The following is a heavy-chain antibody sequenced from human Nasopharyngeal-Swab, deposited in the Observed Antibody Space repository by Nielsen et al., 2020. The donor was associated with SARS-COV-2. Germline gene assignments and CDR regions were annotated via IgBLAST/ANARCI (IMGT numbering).Heavy chain of an antibody. Sequence: GESLKISCSASGFTFSNFAMHWVRQALGKGLEYVSSIRSNGGSTYYADSVKGRFTMTRDNPKNTLYLQMSSLRGDDTAVYFCVKGPIAAPRYYMDVWGKGTTVTVS. D-gene: IGHD6-6*01. CDR3: VKGPIAAPRYYMDV. J-gene: IGHJ6*03. CDR1: GFTFSNFA. V-gene: IGHV3-64D*09. CDR2: IRSNGGST.